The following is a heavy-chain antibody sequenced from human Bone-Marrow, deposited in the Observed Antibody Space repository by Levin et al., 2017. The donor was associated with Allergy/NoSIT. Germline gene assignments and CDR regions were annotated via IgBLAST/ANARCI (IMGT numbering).Heavy chain of an antibody. J-gene: IGHJ5*01. D-gene: IGHD3-10*01. CDR3: ARAGFHGSGSLFWLDS. V-gene: IGHV3-7*01. Sequence: PSETLSLTCAASGFTFSNYWMSWVRQAPGKGLEWVASIQQDEREKYYVDSVKGRFTISRDNAKNSLYLQMNSLRVEDTAVYYCARAGFHGSGSLFWLDSWGQGILVTVSS. CDR1: GFTFSNYW. CDR2: IQQDEREK.